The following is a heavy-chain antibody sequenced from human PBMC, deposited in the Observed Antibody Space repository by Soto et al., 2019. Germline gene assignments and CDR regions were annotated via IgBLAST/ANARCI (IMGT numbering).Heavy chain of an antibody. V-gene: IGHV1-2*02. D-gene: IGHD3-9*01. CDR2: INPNSGGT. J-gene: IGHJ3*02. Sequence: SVKVSRKTPGYSFAGHYLRWVRQAPGQGLDWMGWINPNSGGTIYAQRFQGRVTMTRDTSISTAYMVLTSLRSDDTAVYYCARDSHYDILTGYSRNAFDMWGRGTVVTVSS. CDR3: ARDSHYDILTGYSRNAFDM. CDR1: GYSFAGHY.